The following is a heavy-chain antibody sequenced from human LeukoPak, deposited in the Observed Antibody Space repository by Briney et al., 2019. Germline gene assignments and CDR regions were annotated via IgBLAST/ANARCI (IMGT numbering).Heavy chain of an antibody. V-gene: IGHV3-15*01. D-gene: IGHD1-26*01. CDR1: GFTFSNAW. Sequence: GGSLRLSCAASGFTFSNAWMSWVRQAPGKGLEWVGRIKSKTDDGTKDYAAPGKGRFNISRDDSKNTLYLQMNSLKTEDTAVYYCTTGYSGSYPDFDYWGQGTLVTVSS. CDR3: TTGYSGSYPDFDY. J-gene: IGHJ4*02. CDR2: IKSKTDDGTK.